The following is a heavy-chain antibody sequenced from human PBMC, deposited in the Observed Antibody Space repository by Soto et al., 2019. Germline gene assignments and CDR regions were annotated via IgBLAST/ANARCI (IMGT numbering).Heavy chain of an antibody. CDR2: INPSGGST. CDR1: GYTFTHYY. CDR3: ARPPFPGCINVICYPLDF. J-gene: IGHJ4*02. V-gene: IGHV1-46*01. D-gene: IGHD2-8*01. Sequence: GASVKVSCKASGYTFTHYYIHWVRQAPGQGLEWMGMINPSGGSTSYAQKFQGRLTMTTDTSTNTVYMELSSLRSEDTAVYYCARPPFPGCINVICYPLDFWGQGALVTVSS.